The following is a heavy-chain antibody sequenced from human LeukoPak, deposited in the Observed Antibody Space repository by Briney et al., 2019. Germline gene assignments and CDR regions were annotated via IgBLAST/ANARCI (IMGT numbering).Heavy chain of an antibody. CDR2: ICYSGNI. V-gene: IGHV4-59*01. CDR1: GGSISSYY. D-gene: IGHD4-17*01. CDR3: ARGGPPTVTRFDY. J-gene: IGHJ4*02. Sequence: SETLSLTCTVSGGSISSYYWSYMRQSPGKGLGWTEYICYSGNINYNPSLKSRVTISVDTAKNHFSLKPYSVTAADTAVYYCARGGPPTVTRFDYWGQGTLVTVS.